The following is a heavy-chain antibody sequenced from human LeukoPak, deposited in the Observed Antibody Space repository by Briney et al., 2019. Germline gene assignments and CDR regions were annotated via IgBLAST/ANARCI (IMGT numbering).Heavy chain of an antibody. J-gene: IGHJ1*01. CDR1: GYTFTNYA. V-gene: IGHV7-4-1*02. Sequence: ASVKVSCKASGYTFTNYAMNWVRQAPGQGLEWMGWINTNTGNPTYAQGFTGRFVFSLDTSVSTAYLQISSLKAEDTAVYYCARSGYHYVWGSPRLEFQHWGQGTLVTVSS. D-gene: IGHD3-16*01. CDR3: ARSGYHYVWGSPRLEFQH. CDR2: INTNTGNP.